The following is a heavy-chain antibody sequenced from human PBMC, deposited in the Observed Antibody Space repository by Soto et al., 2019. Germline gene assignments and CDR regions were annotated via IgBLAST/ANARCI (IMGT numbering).Heavy chain of an antibody. J-gene: IGHJ4*02. D-gene: IGHD5-18*01. CDR3: ARDIRGYSRAFDY. CDR2: IYYSGST. V-gene: IGHV4-61*08. Sequence: WETLSLTCTVSCGSVSGGDYYWTWIRQPPGQGLEWIGYIYYSGSTTYNPSLKSRVTISIDTSKNQFSLKLTSATAADTALYYCARDIRGYSRAFDYWGQGALVTVSS. CDR1: CGSVSGGDYY.